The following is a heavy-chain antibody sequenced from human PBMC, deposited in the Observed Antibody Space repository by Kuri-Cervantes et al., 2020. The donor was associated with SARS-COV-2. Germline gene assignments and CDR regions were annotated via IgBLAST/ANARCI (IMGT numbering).Heavy chain of an antibody. CDR1: GYTFTYRR. V-gene: IGHV1-45*02. J-gene: IGHJ4*02. Sequence: SVKVSCKASGYTFTYRRLHWVRQAPGQALEWMGWITAFNGNTEYAQKVLDRVTITTDRSINTAYMELSSLTSEDTALYYCAKGSDLPNWGQGTLVTVSS. CDR2: ITAFNGNT. D-gene: IGHD3-10*01. CDR3: AKGSDLPN.